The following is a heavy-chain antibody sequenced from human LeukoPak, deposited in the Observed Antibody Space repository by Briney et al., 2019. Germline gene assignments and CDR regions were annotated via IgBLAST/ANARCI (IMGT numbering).Heavy chain of an antibody. CDR3: ASSLWVVMTSSAIDY. CDR1: GFIFSTHS. J-gene: IGHJ4*02. CDR2: ISGSGGST. V-gene: IGHV3-23*01. Sequence: GGSLRLSCAASGFIFSTHSMSWVRQAPGKGLEWVSAISGSGGSTYYADSVKGRFTISRDNSKNTLYLQMNSLRAEDTAVYYCASSLWVVMTSSAIDYWGQGTLVTVSS. D-gene: IGHD3-22*01.